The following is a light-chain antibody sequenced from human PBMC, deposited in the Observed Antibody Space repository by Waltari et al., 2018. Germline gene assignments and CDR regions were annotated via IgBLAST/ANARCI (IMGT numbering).Light chain of an antibody. CDR2: KAS. CDR1: QSVSNW. Sequence: DIQMTQSPSTLSASVGDKVSNTCRASQSVSNWLACYQQKPGKAPKLLIYKASSLESGVPSRFSGSGSGTEFTLTISSLQPDDFATYFCQQYYSYVVTFGQGTKVEIK. CDR3: QQYYSYVVT. V-gene: IGKV1-5*03. J-gene: IGKJ1*01.